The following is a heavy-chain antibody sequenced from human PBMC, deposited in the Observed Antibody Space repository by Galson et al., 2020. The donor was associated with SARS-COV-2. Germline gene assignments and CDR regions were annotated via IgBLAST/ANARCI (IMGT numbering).Heavy chain of an antibody. CDR2: ISTNGEYT. CDR1: GFTFRSYT. J-gene: IGHJ2*01. V-gene: IGHV3-64D*09. CDR3: AKDQRLTSWFDRDWYFDL. Sequence: ESLKISCSASGFTFRSYTMHWVRQAPGKRLEYLSAISTNGEYTYHKDSLRGRFTVSRDNSRNTLYLQMSSLRPEDTAVYYCAKDQRLTSWFDRDWYFDLWGRGTPVTVSS. D-gene: IGHD2-2*01.